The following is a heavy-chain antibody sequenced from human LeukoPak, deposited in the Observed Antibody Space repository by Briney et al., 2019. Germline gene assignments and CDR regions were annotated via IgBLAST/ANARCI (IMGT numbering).Heavy chain of an antibody. Sequence: SQTLSLTCAISGDKVSSNSAAWNWIRQSPSRGLEWLGRTYYRSKWSNDYAVSVKSRIIINPDTSQNQFSLQLNSLTPEDTAVYFCARAPVGGWYFDLWGRGTLVTVSS. V-gene: IGHV6-1*01. CDR1: GDKVSSNSAA. CDR2: TYYRSKWSN. J-gene: IGHJ2*01. CDR3: ARAPVGGWYFDL. D-gene: IGHD2-15*01.